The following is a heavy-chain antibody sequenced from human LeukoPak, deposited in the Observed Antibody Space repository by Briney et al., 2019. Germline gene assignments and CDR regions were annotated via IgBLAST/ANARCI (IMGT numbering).Heavy chain of an antibody. CDR2: IRSKANSYAT. J-gene: IGHJ4*02. Sequence: PGGSLRLSCAASGFTFSGSAMHWVRQASGKGLEWVGRIRSKANSYATAYAASVKGRFTISRDDSKNTAYLQMNSLKTEDTAVYYCAKGYADYDILTGWNYWGQGTLVTVSS. D-gene: IGHD3-9*01. CDR1: GFTFSGSA. V-gene: IGHV3-73*01. CDR3: AKGYADYDILTGWNY.